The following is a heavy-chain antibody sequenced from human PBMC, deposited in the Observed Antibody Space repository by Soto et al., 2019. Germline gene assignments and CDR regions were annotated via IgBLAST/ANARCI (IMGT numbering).Heavy chain of an antibody. D-gene: IGHD3-10*01. V-gene: IGHV1-69*02. J-gene: IGHJ5*02. CDR1: GGTFSRFS. Sequence: SVKVSCKASGGTFSRFSISWVRQAPGQGLEWMGRIIPMNAKVNYSQKLQGRVTITGDKSTSTAYMELSSLRSEDTAVYYCARGTPVWFDPWGQGTLVTVPQ. CDR3: ARGTPVWFDP. CDR2: IIPMNAKV.